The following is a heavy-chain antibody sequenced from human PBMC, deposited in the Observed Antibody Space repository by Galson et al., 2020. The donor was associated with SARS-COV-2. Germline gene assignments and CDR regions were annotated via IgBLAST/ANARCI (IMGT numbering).Heavy chain of an antibody. CDR2: IYYSGST. V-gene: IGHV4-39*01. CDR1: GGSISSSSYY. CDR3: AAQPGHGWFDP. Sequence: SETLSLTCTVSGGSISSSSYYWGWIRQPPGKGLEWIGSIYYSGSTYYNPSLKSRVTISVDTSKNQFSLKLSSVTAADTAVYYCAAQPGHGWFDPWGQGTLVTVSS. J-gene: IGHJ5*02.